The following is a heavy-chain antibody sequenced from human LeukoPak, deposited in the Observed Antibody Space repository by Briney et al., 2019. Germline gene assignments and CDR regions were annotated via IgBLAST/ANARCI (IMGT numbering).Heavy chain of an antibody. V-gene: IGHV3-64D*09. J-gene: IGHJ4*02. CDR3: AMNWNCDY. CDR2: ISSGGST. D-gene: IGHD1-1*01. CDR1: GFTFSSYA. Sequence: GGSLRLSCSASGFTFSSYAMLWVRQAPGKGLECVSAISSGGSTHYADSVKGRFTISRDDSENTLYLQMSSLRAEDTAVYYCAMNWNCDYWGQGTLVTVSS.